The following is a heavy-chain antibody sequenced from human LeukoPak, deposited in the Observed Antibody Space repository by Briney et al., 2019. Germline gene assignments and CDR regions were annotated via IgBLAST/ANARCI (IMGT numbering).Heavy chain of an antibody. Sequence: GGSLRLPCATSGFTFSSSTFGSYTMNWVRQAPGKGLEWVSSISSTGTYIYYTDSVKGRFTISRDNSKDTLYLQMNSLRADDTAVYYCARRISGSQNDYWGQGTLVTVSS. V-gene: IGHV3-21*04. CDR3: ARRISGSQNDY. CDR1: GFTFSSSTFGSYT. D-gene: IGHD3-10*01. CDR2: ISSTGTYI. J-gene: IGHJ4*02.